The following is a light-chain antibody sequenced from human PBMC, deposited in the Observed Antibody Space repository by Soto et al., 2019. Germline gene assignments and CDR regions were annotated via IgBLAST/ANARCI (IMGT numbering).Light chain of an antibody. CDR3: QQYGSSPHT. V-gene: IGKV3-20*01. J-gene: IGKJ2*01. CDR1: QSVSSSY. Sequence: EIVLTQSPGTLSLSPGERATLSCRASQSVSSSYLAWYQHKPGQAPRLLIYGASSRATGIPDRFSGSGSGTALTLTISRLEPEDFAVYYCQQYGSSPHTFGQGTKLEIE. CDR2: GAS.